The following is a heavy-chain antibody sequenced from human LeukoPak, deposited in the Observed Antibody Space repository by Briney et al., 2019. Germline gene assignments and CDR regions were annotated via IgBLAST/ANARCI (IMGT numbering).Heavy chain of an antibody. CDR1: GGSISSYY. Sequence: PSETLSLTCTVSGGSISSYYWSWIRQPPGKGLEWIGYIHYSGSTNYNPSLKSRVTISVDTSKNQFSLKLSSVTAADTAVYYCARLDPYGDYPDYWGQGTLVTVSS. CDR3: ARLDPYGDYPDY. V-gene: IGHV4-59*08. CDR2: IHYSGST. D-gene: IGHD4-17*01. J-gene: IGHJ4*02.